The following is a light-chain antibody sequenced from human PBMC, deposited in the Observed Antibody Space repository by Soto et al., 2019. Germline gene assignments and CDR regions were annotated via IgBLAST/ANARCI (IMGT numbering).Light chain of an antibody. CDR1: QSISDT. J-gene: IGKJ1*01. CDR2: GTS. V-gene: IGKV3-15*01. Sequence: EIVLTQSPGSLSLTPGGRATLSCRASQSISDTLAWYQQKPGQAPRLLIHGTSTRAPGFPARFSGSGSGTDFTLTISSLQSEDFAVYYCQQYNNWPWTFGHGTKV. CDR3: QQYNNWPWT.